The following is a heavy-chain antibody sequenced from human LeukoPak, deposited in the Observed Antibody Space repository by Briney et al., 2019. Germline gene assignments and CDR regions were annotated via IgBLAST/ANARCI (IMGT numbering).Heavy chain of an antibody. D-gene: IGHD6-19*01. V-gene: IGHV4-39*01. Sequence: PSETLSLTCTVSGGSISSDSYYWAWLRQPPGTGREWIGSIYYRGSTYYNPSLKSRVTISVDTSRNQFSLKLNSVTAADTAVYYCARVRWLYRKYYFDYWGQGTLVTVSS. CDR3: ARVRWLYRKYYFDY. J-gene: IGHJ4*02. CDR2: IYYRGST. CDR1: GGSISSDSYY.